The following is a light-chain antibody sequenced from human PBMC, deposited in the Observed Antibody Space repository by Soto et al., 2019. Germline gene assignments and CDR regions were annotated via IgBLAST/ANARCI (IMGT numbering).Light chain of an antibody. CDR1: QTISNY. J-gene: IGKJ3*01. V-gene: IGKV1-39*01. CDR3: QQSYSSPYT. CDR2: GAS. Sequence: DIQMTQSPSSLSASVGARVTITCRASQTISNYLNWYQQKSGKAPKVMIYGASRLQSGVPSRYSGSGVGTDFTLTISGLQPEDVATYYCQQSYSSPYTFGPGTKVDIK.